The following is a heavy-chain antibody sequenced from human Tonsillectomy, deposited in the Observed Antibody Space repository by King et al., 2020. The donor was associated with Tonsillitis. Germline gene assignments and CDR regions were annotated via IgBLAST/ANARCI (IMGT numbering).Heavy chain of an antibody. J-gene: IGHJ4*02. Sequence: KLQESGPGLVKPSQTLSLTCTVSGGSISSGSYYWSWIRQPAGKGLEWIGRIYSSGSTNYNPPLKSRVTMSVDTTENQFSLKLSSVTAADTRVYYCARGRLVGGGFDYWGQGTPVTVSS. V-gene: IGHV4-61*02. D-gene: IGHD3-10*01. CDR1: GGSISSGSYY. CDR2: IYSSGST. CDR3: ARGRLVGGGFDY.